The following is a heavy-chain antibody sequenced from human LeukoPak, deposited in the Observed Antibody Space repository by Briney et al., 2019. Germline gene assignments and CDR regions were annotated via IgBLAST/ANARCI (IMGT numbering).Heavy chain of an antibody. V-gene: IGHV3-48*03. CDR3: AHLVGTTPFDY. CDR1: GFTFSSYE. CDR2: ISSSGSTI. J-gene: IGHJ4*02. D-gene: IGHD1-26*01. Sequence: GGSLRLSCAASGFTFSSYEMNWVRQAPGKGLEWVSYISSSGSTIYYADSVKGRFTISRDNAKNSLYLQMNSLRAEDTAVYYCAHLVGTTPFDYWGQGTLVTVSS.